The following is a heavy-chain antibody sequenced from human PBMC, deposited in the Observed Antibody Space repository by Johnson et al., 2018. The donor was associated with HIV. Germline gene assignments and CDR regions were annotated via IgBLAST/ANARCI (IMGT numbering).Heavy chain of an antibody. Sequence: VQLVESGGGVVRPGGSLRLSCAASGFTFDDYGMSWVRQAPGKGLEWVSGINWNGGSTGYADSVKGRFTISRDNAKHSLYLQMNSRRAEDTALYYCARGPTMRYCTNGVCYIGAFDIWGQGTMVTVSS. CDR3: ARGPTMRYCTNGVCYIGAFDI. J-gene: IGHJ3*02. D-gene: IGHD2-8*01. CDR2: INWNGGST. CDR1: GFTFDDYG. V-gene: IGHV3-20*04.